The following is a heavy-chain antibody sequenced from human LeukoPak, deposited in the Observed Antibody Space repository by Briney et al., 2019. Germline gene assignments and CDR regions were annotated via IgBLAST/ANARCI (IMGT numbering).Heavy chain of an antibody. V-gene: IGHV3-30*02. CDR1: GFTFSSYW. Sequence: GGSLRLSCAASGFTFSSYWMSWVRQAPGKGLEWVAFIRYDGSNKYYADSVKGRFTISRDNSKNTLYLQMNSLRAEDTAVYYCAKDDHSSGWSDLDYWGQGTLVTVSS. D-gene: IGHD6-19*01. CDR2: IRYDGSNK. CDR3: AKDDHSSGWSDLDY. J-gene: IGHJ4*02.